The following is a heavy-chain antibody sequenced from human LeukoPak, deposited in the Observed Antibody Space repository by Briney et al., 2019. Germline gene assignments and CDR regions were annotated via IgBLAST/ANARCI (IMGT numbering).Heavy chain of an antibody. CDR1: GFTFSSYS. CDR3: ARGRIDAFDI. J-gene: IGHJ3*02. D-gene: IGHD1-14*01. Sequence: NSGGSLRLSCAASGFTFSSYSMNWVRQAPGKGLEWVSSISGSSSYIYYADSVKGRFTISRHNAKNSLYLQMNSLRAEDTAVYYCARGRIDAFDIWGQGTMVTVSS. CDR2: ISGSSSYI. V-gene: IGHV3-21*01.